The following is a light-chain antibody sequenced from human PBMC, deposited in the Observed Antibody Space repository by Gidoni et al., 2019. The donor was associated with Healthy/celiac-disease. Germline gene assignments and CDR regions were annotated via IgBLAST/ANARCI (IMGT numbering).Light chain of an antibody. J-gene: IGKJ3*01. CDR3: QQYNNWPPLFT. V-gene: IGKV3-15*01. CDR1: QSVSSN. CDR2: GAS. Sequence: EIVMTQSPATLSVSLGERATLYCRASQSVSSNLAGYQQQPGQAPRPLIDGASTRATGIPARFSGSGSGTEFTLTISSLQSEDFAVYYCQQYNNWPPLFTFGPGTNVDIK.